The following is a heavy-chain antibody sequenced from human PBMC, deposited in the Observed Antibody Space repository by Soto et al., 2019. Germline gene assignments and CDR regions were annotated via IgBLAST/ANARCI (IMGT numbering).Heavy chain of an antibody. J-gene: IGHJ4*02. V-gene: IGHV3-15*01. CDR3: TTDNTAMAEDFDY. Sequence: GGSLRLSCAASGFTFSNAWMSWVRQAPGKGLEWVGRIKSKTDGGTTDYAAPVKGRFTISRDDSKNTLYLQMNSLKTEDTAVYYGTTDNTAMAEDFDYRGQGTLVTVSS. CDR2: IKSKTDGGTT. CDR1: GFTFSNAW. D-gene: IGHD5-18*01.